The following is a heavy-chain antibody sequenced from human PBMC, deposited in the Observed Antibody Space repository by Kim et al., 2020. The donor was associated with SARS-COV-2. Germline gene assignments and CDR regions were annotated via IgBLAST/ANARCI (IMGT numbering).Heavy chain of an antibody. V-gene: IGHV4-59*01. CDR1: GGSISSYY. J-gene: IGHJ5*02. D-gene: IGHD6-13*01. CDR2: IYYSGST. CDR3: ARDPGYSSSWYWFDP. Sequence: SETLSLTCTVSGGSISSYYWSWIRQPPGKGLEWIGYIYYSGSTNYNPSLKSRVTISVDTSKNQFSLKLSSVTAADTAVYYCARDPGYSSSWYWFDPWGQGTLVTVSS.